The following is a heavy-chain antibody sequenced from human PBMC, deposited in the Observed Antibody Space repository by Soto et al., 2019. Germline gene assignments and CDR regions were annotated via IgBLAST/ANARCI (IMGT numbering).Heavy chain of an antibody. CDR1: GYTFTSYD. D-gene: IGHD6-13*01. CDR2: MNPNSGNT. Sequence: QVQLVQPGAEVKKPGASVKVSCKASGYTFTSYDINWVRQATGQGLEWMGWMNPNSGNTGYAQKFQGRVTMTRNTSIITAYMELSSLRSEDTAVYYCARGSKGSSWYAYWFDPWGQGTLVTVSS. CDR3: ARGSKGSSWYAYWFDP. J-gene: IGHJ5*02. V-gene: IGHV1-8*01.